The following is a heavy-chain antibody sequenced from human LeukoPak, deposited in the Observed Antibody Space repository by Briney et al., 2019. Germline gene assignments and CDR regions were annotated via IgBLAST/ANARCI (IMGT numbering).Heavy chain of an antibody. V-gene: IGHV3-48*03. CDR3: ARDGGRELELRPFDY. CDR1: GFTFSSYE. D-gene: IGHD1-7*01. J-gene: IGHJ4*02. Sequence: RGSLRLSCAASGFTFSSYEMNWVRQAPGKGLEWVSYISSSGSTIYYADSVKGRFTISRDNAKNSLYLQMNSLRAEDTAVYYCARDGGRELELRPFDYWGQGTLVTVSS. CDR2: ISSSGSTI.